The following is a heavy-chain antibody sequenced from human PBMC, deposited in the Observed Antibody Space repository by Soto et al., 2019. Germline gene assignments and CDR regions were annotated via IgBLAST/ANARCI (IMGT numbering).Heavy chain of an antibody. CDR1: GGSISSGDYY. D-gene: IGHD3-10*01. CDR2: IYYSGST. V-gene: IGHV4-30-4*01. J-gene: IGHJ6*02. Sequence: QVQLQESGPGLVKPSQTLSLTCTVSGGSISSGDYYWSWSRQPRGKGLEWIGYIYYSGSTYYNPSLKSRVTISVDTSKNQFSLKLSSVTAADTAVYYCARDLDCITMVRGVMNYGMDVWGQGTTVTVSS. CDR3: ARDLDCITMVRGVMNYGMDV.